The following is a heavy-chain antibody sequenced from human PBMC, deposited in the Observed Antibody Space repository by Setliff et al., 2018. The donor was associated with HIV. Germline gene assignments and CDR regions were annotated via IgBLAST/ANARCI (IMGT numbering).Heavy chain of an antibody. CDR2: IYHSGIS. CDR3: ARGLRVVVRAFDI. CDR1: GGSFTGYY. V-gene: IGHV4-34*01. D-gene: IGHD3-22*01. J-gene: IGHJ3*02. Sequence: PSETLSLTCAVYGGSFTGYYWSWIRQSPERGLEWIGDIYHSGISNYNPSLKSRVTLSIDTSKNQFSLKLRSVTAADTAVYYCARGLRVVVRAFDIWGQGTMVTVSS.